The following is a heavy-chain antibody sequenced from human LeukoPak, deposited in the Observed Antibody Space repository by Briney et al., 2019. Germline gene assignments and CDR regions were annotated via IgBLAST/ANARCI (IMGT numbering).Heavy chain of an antibody. CDR2: INPNSGGT. CDR1: GYTFTGYY. J-gene: IGHJ6*03. Sequence: ASVTVSCKASGYTFTGYYMHWVRQAPGQGLEWMGWINPNSGGTNYAQKFQGRVTMTRDTSISTAYMELSRLRSDDTAVYYCARARYCSSTSCKGGYMDVWGKGTTVTVSS. V-gene: IGHV1-2*02. D-gene: IGHD2-2*01. CDR3: ARARYCSSTSCKGGYMDV.